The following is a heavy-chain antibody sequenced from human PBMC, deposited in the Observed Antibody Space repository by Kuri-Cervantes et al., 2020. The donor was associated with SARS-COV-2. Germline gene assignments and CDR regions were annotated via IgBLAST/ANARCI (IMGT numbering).Heavy chain of an antibody. J-gene: IGHJ3*02. V-gene: IGHV4-59*01. CDR1: GGSISSYH. CDR3: ARARGPDAFDI. Sequence: SETLSLTCTVSGGSISSYHWSWIRQPPGKGLEWIGYIYYSGSTNYNPCLKSRVTISVDTSKNQFSLKLSSVTAADTAVYYCARARGPDAFDIWGQGTMVTVSS. CDR2: IYYSGST.